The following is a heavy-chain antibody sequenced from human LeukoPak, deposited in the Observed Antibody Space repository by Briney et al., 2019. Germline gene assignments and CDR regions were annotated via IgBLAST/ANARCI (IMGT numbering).Heavy chain of an antibody. D-gene: IGHD3-3*01. CDR1: GGSISSDY. CDR2: MYYSGST. V-gene: IGHV4-59*01. CDR3: ARVQIYDSPGHV. J-gene: IGHJ6*02. Sequence: SETLSLTCSVSGGSISSDYWMWMRQPPGKGLEWIGYMYYSGSTNYNPSLKSRVTISVDTSKSQVSLKLRSVTAADTAVHYCARVQIYDSPGHVWGQGTTVTVSS.